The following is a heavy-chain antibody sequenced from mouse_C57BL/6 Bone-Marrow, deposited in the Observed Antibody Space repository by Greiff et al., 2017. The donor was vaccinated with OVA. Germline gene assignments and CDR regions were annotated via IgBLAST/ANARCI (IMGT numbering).Heavy chain of an antibody. J-gene: IGHJ2*01. Sequence: VQLQQPGAELVKPGASVKLSCKASGYTFTSYWMHWVKQRPGQGLEWIGMIHPNSGSTNYNEKFKSKATLTVDKSSSTAYMQLSSLTSEDSAVYFCARHEEKSYSNLDYWGQGTTLTVSS. CDR3: ARHEEKSYSNLDY. D-gene: IGHD2-5*01. CDR1: GYTFTSYW. V-gene: IGHV1-64*01. CDR2: IHPNSGST.